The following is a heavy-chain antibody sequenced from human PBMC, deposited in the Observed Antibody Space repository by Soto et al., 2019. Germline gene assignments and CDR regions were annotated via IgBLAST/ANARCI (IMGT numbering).Heavy chain of an antibody. D-gene: IGHD2-15*01. J-gene: IGHJ1*01. V-gene: IGHV1-69*05. Sequence: ASVTVSCKASGGTFSSYAISWVRQAPGQGLEWMGGIIPIFGTANYAQKFQGRVTMTRDTSISTAYMELSSLTSGDTAVYYCARGVSVALSYCQYWGQGTLVTVSS. CDR3: ARGVSVALSYCQY. CDR1: GGTFSSYA. CDR2: IIPIFGTA.